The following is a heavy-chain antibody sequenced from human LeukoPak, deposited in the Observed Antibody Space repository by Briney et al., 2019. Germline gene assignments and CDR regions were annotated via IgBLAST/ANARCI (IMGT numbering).Heavy chain of an antibody. J-gene: IGHJ4*02. D-gene: IGHD4-17*01. CDR2: IYYSGST. V-gene: IGHV4-59*12. Sequence: SETLSLTCTVSGGSISSYYWSWIRQPPGKGLEWLGYIYYSGSTNYNPSLKSRVTIPVDTSKNQFSLKLSSVTAAGTAVYYCAREEAPVTTVTHFDYWGQGTLVTVSS. CDR1: GGSISSYY. CDR3: AREEAPVTTVTHFDY.